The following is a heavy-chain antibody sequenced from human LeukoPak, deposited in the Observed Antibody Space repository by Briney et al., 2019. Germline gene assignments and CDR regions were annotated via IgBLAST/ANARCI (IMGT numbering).Heavy chain of an antibody. CDR1: GYTFTSYD. J-gene: IGHJ5*02. CDR3: ARGRPYCSSGDCKPNWFDP. V-gene: IGHV1-8*01. Sequence: GASVKVSCKASGYTFTSYDINWVRQATGQGLEWMGWMNPNSVNTGYAQKFQGRVTMTRNSSITTAYMELSSLRSDDTAVYYCARGRPYCSSGDCKPNWFDPWGQGTLVPVS. D-gene: IGHD2-2*01. CDR2: MNPNSVNT.